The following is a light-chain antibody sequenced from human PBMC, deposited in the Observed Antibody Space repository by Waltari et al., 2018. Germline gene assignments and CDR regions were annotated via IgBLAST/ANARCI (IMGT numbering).Light chain of an antibody. V-gene: IGKV1-5*01. CDR3: QRYNSYANT. CDR1: QSINTY. Sequence: DILMTQSPSTLPASVGDRVTITCRASQSINTYLAWYQQKPGKAPKLLIYGASTLESGVPGRFSGTGSGTEFTLTISSLQPDDFATYYCQRYNSYANTFGQGTKVDIK. CDR2: GAS. J-gene: IGKJ2*01.